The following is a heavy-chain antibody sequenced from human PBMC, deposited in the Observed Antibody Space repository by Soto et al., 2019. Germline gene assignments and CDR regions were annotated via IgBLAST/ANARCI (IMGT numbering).Heavy chain of an antibody. D-gene: IGHD6-13*01. CDR3: AKRARAAAQDYYFDY. Sequence: EVQLLESGGGLVQPGGSLGLSCAASGFTFRGYAIGWFPQAPGKGLEGVSDISGSGGSTYYADSGKGRFTISRDNSKNTLYLQMNSLRAEDTAVYYCAKRARAAAQDYYFDYWGQGTLVTVSS. CDR2: ISGSGGST. J-gene: IGHJ4*02. V-gene: IGHV3-23*01. CDR1: GFTFRGYA.